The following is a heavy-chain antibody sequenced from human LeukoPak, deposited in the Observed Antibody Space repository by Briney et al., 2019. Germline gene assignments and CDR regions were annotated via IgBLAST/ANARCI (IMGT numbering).Heavy chain of an antibody. CDR2: ISGSGGGT. CDR1: GFTFSSYA. Sequence: GGSRRLSCAASGFTFSSYAMSWVRQAPGKGLEWVSAISGSGGGTYYADSVKGRFTISRDNSKNTLYLQMNSLRAEDTAVYYCARVPPSAWPLGFDYWGQGTLVTVSS. V-gene: IGHV3-23*01. D-gene: IGHD3-10*01. J-gene: IGHJ4*02. CDR3: ARVPPSAWPLGFDY.